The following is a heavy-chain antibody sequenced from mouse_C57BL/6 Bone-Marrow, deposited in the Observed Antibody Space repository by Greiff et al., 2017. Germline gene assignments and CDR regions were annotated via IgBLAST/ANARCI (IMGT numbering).Heavy chain of an antibody. CDR1: GFTFSDYY. J-gene: IGHJ3*01. Sequence: EVKLMESGGGLVQPGGSLKLSCAASGFTFSDYYMYWVRQTPEKRLEWVAYLSNGGGSTYYPDTVKGRFTISRDNAKNTLYLQMSRLKSEDTAIYYCARTPPAYWGQGTLVTVSA. CDR3: ARTPPAY. V-gene: IGHV5-12*01. CDR2: LSNGGGST.